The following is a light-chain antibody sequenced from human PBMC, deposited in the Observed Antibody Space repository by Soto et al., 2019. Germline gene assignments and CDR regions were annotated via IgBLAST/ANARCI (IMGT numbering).Light chain of an antibody. V-gene: IGLV2-11*01. CDR1: SSDVGGYNY. CDR2: DVS. CDR3: CSYAGSYVV. J-gene: IGLJ2*01. Sequence: QSVLTQPRSVSGSPGQSVTISCPGTSSDVGGYNYVSWYQQHPGKAPKLMIYDVSKRPSGVPDRFSGSKSGNTASLTISGLQADDEADYYCCSYAGSYVVFGGGTKVTVL.